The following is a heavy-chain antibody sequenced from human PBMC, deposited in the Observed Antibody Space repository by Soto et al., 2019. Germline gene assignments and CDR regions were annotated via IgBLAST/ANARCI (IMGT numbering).Heavy chain of an antibody. CDR2: MNPNSGNT. CDR3: ASCSGGSCYALSAFDI. V-gene: IGHV1-8*01. D-gene: IGHD2-15*01. CDR1: GYTFTSYD. J-gene: IGHJ3*02. Sequence: ASVKVSCKASGYTFTSYDINWVRQATGQGLEWMGWMNPNSGNTGYAQKFQGRVTMTRNTSISTAYMELSSLRSEDTAVYYCASCSGGSCYALSAFDIWGQGTMVTVSS.